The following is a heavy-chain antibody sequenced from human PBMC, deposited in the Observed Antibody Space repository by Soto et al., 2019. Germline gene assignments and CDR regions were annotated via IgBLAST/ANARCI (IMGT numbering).Heavy chain of an antibody. V-gene: IGHV4-31*03. Sequence: PSETLSLTCTVSGGSISSGGYYWSGIRQHPGKGLEWIGYIYYSGSTYYNPYLKSRVTISVDTSKNQFSLKLSSVTAADTAVYYCARSDYGDYVGWFDPWGQGTLVTVSS. J-gene: IGHJ5*02. CDR1: GGSISSGGYY. CDR3: ARSDYGDYVGWFDP. CDR2: IYYSGST. D-gene: IGHD4-17*01.